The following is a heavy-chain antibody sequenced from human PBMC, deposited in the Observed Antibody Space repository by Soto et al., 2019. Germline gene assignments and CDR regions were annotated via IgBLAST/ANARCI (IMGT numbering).Heavy chain of an antibody. Sequence: PSETLSLTCTVSGGSISSGGYYWSWIRQHPGKGLEWIGYIYYSGSTYYNPSLKSRVTISVDTSKNQLSLKLSSVTAADTAVYYCARTPSPGWFDPWGQGTLVTVSS. CDR2: IYYSGST. D-gene: IGHD6-6*01. CDR1: GGSISSGGYY. J-gene: IGHJ5*02. V-gene: IGHV4-31*03. CDR3: ARTPSPGWFDP.